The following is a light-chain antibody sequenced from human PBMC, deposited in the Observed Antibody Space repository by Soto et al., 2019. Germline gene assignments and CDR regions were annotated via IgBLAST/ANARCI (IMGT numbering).Light chain of an antibody. Sequence: QPALTPPASVSGSPGKTITISCTGSSSDVGGYNYVSWYQQCPGTAPKLMIYDVSNRPSGVSHRFSVSRFGNTVYLPISALQAEDEADYSCNSYTSSSTYVFGTGTKVTVL. CDR2: DVS. CDR3: NSYTSSSTYV. CDR1: SSDVGGYNY. V-gene: IGLV2-14*01. J-gene: IGLJ1*01.